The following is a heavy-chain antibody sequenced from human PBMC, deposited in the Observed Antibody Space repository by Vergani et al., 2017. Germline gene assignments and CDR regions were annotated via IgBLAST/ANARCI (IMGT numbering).Heavy chain of an antibody. CDR2: ISYDGTQK. Sequence: QVHLVESGGGVVQPGRSLRLSCLVSGFTYSYYGMHWVRQAPGKGLEWVAVISYDGTQKYYADSVKGRFTISRDNSKSTLYLQMNSLRTEDTAVYYCATKSCGTPGCQIGYFREWGQGTLVTVSS. V-gene: IGHV3-30*03. CDR1: GFTYSYYG. J-gene: IGHJ1*01. D-gene: IGHD1-1*01. CDR3: ATKSCGTPGCQIGYFRE.